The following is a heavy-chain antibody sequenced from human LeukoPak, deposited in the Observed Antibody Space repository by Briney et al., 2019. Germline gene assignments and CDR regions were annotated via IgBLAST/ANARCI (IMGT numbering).Heavy chain of an antibody. CDR3: AKECYDRSGYCFDY. CDR2: INSGGSSA. D-gene: IGHD3-22*01. V-gene: IGHV3-23*01. J-gene: IGHJ4*02. Sequence: GGPLRLSCAGSGFTFSSHAMSWFRQAPGKGLEWVSGINSGGSSAYYADPVRGRFTISRDNSKSALFLQMNSLRAEDTAIYYCAKECYDRSGYCFDYWGQGALVAVSS. CDR1: GFTFSSHA.